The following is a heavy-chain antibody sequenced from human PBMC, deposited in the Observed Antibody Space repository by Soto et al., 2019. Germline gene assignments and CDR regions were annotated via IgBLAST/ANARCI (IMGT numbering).Heavy chain of an antibody. V-gene: IGHV1-3*01. Sequence: ASVKVSCKASGYTFTSYAMHWVRQAPGQRLEWMGWINAGNGNTKYSQKFQGRVTITRDTSASTAYMELSSLRSEDTAVYYCAREAYCGGDCYSNFDYWGQGTLVTVSS. J-gene: IGHJ4*02. CDR3: AREAYCGGDCYSNFDY. CDR1: GYTFTSYA. D-gene: IGHD2-21*02. CDR2: INAGNGNT.